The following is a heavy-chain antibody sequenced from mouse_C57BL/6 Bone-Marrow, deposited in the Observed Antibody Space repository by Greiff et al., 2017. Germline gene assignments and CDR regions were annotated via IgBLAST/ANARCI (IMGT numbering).Heavy chain of an antibody. CDR2: ISSGSSTI. J-gene: IGHJ1*03. CDR3: ARNNGSSLRYFDV. D-gene: IGHD1-1*01. CDR1: GFTFSDYG. Sequence: EVQVVESGGGLVKPGGSLKLSCAASGFTFSDYGMHWVRQAPEKGLEWVAYISSGSSTIYYADTVQGRFTISRDNAKNTLFLQMTSLRSEDTAMYDCARNNGSSLRYFDVWGTGTTVTVSS. V-gene: IGHV5-17*01.